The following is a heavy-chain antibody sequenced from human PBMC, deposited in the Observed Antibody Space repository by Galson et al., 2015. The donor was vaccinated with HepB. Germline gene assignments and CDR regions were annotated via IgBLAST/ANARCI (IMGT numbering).Heavy chain of an antibody. CDR1: GGTFSLYA. D-gene: IGHD3-22*01. Sequence: SVKVSCKASGGTFSLYAISWVRQAPGQGLEWMGGIIPVFGTPNYAQKFQGRVTITADESTSTAYMELSSLRSEDSAVYYCARDRVDSSLSEPFDFWGQGTMVTVSS. V-gene: IGHV1-69*13. CDR3: ARDRVDSSLSEPFDF. J-gene: IGHJ3*01. CDR2: IIPVFGTP.